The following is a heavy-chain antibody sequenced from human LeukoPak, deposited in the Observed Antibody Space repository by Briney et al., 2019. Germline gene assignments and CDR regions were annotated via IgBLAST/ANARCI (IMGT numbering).Heavy chain of an antibody. J-gene: IGHJ6*03. CDR3: ARESNDIYYYYYMDV. CDR2: ISSSSSTI. V-gene: IGHV3-48*01. CDR1: GFTFSSYA. Sequence: QTGGSLRLSCAASGFTFSSYAMNWVRQAPGKGLEWVSYISSSSSTIYYADSVKGRFTISRDNAKNSLYLQMNSLRAQDTAVYYCARESNDIYYYYYMDVWGKGTTVTVSS.